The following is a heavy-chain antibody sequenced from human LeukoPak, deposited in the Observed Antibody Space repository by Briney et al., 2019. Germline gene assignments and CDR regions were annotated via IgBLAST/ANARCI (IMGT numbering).Heavy chain of an antibody. Sequence: SETLSLTCTVSGGSISSSNYYWAWIRQPPGKGLEWIANIFYTGSTYYNASLKSRVTISVDTSKNQFSLRLSSVTATDTSVYYCARLNKPGWFDPWGQGTLVTVSS. CDR1: GGSISSSNYY. CDR2: IFYTGST. J-gene: IGHJ5*02. CDR3: ARLNKPGWFDP. D-gene: IGHD1-14*01. V-gene: IGHV4-39*01.